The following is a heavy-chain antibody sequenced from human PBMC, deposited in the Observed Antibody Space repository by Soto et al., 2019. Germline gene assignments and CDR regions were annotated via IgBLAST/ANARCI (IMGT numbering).Heavy chain of an antibody. CDR1: GYIFVNYG. CDR3: VMVDNYVTPTLQDV. D-gene: IGHD3-16*01. J-gene: IGHJ6*02. Sequence: QVQLVQSGDEVKKPGASVKVSCKASGYIFVNYGIAWVRQAPGQGLEWMGWISPYTGNTHSATKVQGKLTMTTDTSTSTAYMDLGILTSDDTAVYYCVMVDNYVTPTLQDVWGQGTTVTVSS. CDR2: ISPYTGNT. V-gene: IGHV1-18*01.